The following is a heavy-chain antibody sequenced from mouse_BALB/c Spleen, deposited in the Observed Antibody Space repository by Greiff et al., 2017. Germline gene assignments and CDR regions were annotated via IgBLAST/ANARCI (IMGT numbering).Heavy chain of an antibody. V-gene: IGHV2-2*02. D-gene: IGHD1-1*02. Sequence: QVHVKQSGPGLVQPSQSLSITCTVSGFSLTSYGVHWVRQSPGKGLEWLGVIWSGGSTDYNAAFISRLSISKDNSKSQVFFKMNSLQANDTAIYYCARYGPYYYAMDYWGQGTSVTVSS. CDR2: IWSGGST. CDR3: ARYGPYYYAMDY. J-gene: IGHJ4*01. CDR1: GFSLTSYG.